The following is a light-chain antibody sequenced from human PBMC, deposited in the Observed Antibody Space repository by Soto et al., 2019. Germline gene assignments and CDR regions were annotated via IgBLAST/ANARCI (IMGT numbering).Light chain of an antibody. CDR1: QDISNY. J-gene: IGKJ4*01. CDR2: DAS. CDR3: QQYDNLPI. Sequence: DIQMTQSPSSLSASVGVRATITCQASQDISNYLNWYQQKPGKAPKLLIYDASNLETGVPSRFSGSGSGTDFTFTISSLQPEDIATYYCQQYDNLPIFGGGTKVEIK. V-gene: IGKV1-33*01.